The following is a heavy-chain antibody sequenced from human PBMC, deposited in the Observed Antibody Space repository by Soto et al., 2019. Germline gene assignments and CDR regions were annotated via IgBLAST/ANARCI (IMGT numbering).Heavy chain of an antibody. V-gene: IGHV4-31*03. D-gene: IGHD5-18*01. CDR3: ARDTPRGYSYGSFDY. CDR2: IYYSGST. Sequence: SETLSLTGTVSGGSISSGGYYWRWIRQHPGKGLEWIGYIYYSGSTYYHPSLKSRVTISVDTSKNQFSLKLSSVTAADTAVYYCARDTPRGYSYGSFDYWGQGTLVTVSS. CDR1: GGSISSGGYY. J-gene: IGHJ4*02.